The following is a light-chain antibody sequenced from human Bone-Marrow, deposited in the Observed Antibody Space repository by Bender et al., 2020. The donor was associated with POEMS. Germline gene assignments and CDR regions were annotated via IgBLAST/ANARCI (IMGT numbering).Light chain of an antibody. CDR1: SSDIGGYNF. Sequence: QSALTQPASVSGSPEQTITISCAGTSSDIGGYNFVSWYQHHPGKAPKLMIYDVSNRPSGVSNRFSGSKSGNTASLTISGLQAEDEADYYCCSYAGSYTYVFGTGTKVTVL. V-gene: IGLV2-14*03. J-gene: IGLJ1*01. CDR2: DVS. CDR3: CSYAGSYTYV.